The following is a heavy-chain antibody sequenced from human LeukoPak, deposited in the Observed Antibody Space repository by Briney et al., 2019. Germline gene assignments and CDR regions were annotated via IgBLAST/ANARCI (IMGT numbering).Heavy chain of an antibody. Sequence: GGSLRLSCAASGFTFSSYWMSWVRQAPGKGPEWVANIKQDGSEKYYVDSVKGRFTISRDNAKNSLYLQMNSLRAEDTAVYYCARGSGSYYFEAFDIWGQGTMVTVSS. J-gene: IGHJ3*02. V-gene: IGHV3-7*01. CDR1: GFTFSSYW. CDR3: ARGSGSYYFEAFDI. CDR2: IKQDGSEK. D-gene: IGHD1-26*01.